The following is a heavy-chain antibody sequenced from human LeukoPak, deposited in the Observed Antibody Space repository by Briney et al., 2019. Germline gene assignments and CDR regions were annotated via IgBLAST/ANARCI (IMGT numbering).Heavy chain of an antibody. D-gene: IGHD3-10*01. CDR1: GGSISSYS. V-gene: IGHV4-4*07. CDR3: ARQNYGSAPLRY. Sequence: SETLSLTCTVTGGSISSYSWSWIRHPAGKGLDWIGRIYTSGSTNYNPSLKSRVTISVDTSKNQFSLKLSSVTAADTAVYYCARQNYGSAPLRYWGQGTLVTVSS. J-gene: IGHJ4*02. CDR2: IYTSGST.